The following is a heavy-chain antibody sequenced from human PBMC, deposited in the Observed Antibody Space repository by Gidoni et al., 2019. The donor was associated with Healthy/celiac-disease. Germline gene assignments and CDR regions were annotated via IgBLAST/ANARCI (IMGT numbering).Heavy chain of an antibody. CDR1: GLPFSSYW. D-gene: IGHD5-12*01. CDR2: INSDGSST. CDR3: ARGKRDGYNPKGPDY. Sequence: EVQLVESGGGVVQPGGPLRLSVAASGLPFSSYWMHWVRQAQGKGLVWVSRINSDGSSTSYADSVKGRFTISRDNAKNTLYLQMNSLRAEDTAVYYCARGKRDGYNPKGPDYWGQGTLVTVSS. V-gene: IGHV3-74*01. J-gene: IGHJ4*02.